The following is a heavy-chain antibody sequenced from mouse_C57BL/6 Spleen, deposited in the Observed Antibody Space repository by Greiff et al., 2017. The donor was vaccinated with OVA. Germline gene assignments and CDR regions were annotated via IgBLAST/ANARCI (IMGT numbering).Heavy chain of an antibody. D-gene: IGHD2-2*01. J-gene: IGHJ1*03. Sequence: QVQLQQSGAELVRPGASVTLSCKASGYTFTDYEMHWVKQTPVHGLEWIGAIDPETGGTAYNQKFKGKAILTADKSSSTAYMELRSLTSEDSAVYYCTREVRGRDFDVWGTGTTVTVSS. CDR1: GYTFTDYE. CDR3: TREVRGRDFDV. CDR2: IDPETGGT. V-gene: IGHV1-15*01.